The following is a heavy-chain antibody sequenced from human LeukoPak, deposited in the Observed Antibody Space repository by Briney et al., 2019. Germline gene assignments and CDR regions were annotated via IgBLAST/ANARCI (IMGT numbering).Heavy chain of an antibody. V-gene: IGHV1-46*03. CDR2: INPSGSST. D-gene: IGHD1-1*01. CDR3: ARDTNDVRSYYFDY. J-gene: IGHJ4*02. CDR1: GYTFTSYY. Sequence: GSVKLSCKASGYTFTSYYMHSVRQASGQGLEWMGIINPSGSSTSYAQKVQGRVTMTRDTSTSTVYMELSSLRAEDTAVYYCARDTNDVRSYYFDYWGQGTLVTVSS.